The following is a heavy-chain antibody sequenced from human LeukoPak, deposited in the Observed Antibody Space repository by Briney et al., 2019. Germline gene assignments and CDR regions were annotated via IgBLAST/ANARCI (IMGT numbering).Heavy chain of an antibody. CDR1: GFTFSNFA. CDR3: ANTTTGYSSGRYPGWPVDY. J-gene: IGHJ4*02. D-gene: IGHD6-19*01. V-gene: IGHV3-23*01. CDR2: IINSGDT. Sequence: GGSLRLSCAASGFTFSNFAMSWVRRTPGKGLEWVSGIINSGDTLYGDSVKGRFTISRDNSKNTVYLQMDSLRVEDTAVYYCANTTTGYSSGRYPGWPVDYWGQGALVTVSS.